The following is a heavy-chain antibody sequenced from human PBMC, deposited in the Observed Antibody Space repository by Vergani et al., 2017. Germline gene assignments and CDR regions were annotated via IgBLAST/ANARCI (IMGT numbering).Heavy chain of an antibody. V-gene: IGHV3-11*01. J-gene: IGHJ6*03. D-gene: IGHD2-2*01. CDR2: ISSSGSTI. Sequence: QVQLVESGGGLVKPGGSLRLSCAASGFTFSDYYMSWIRQAPGKGLEWVSYISSSGSTIYYADSVKGRFTISRDNAKNSLYLQMNSLRDEDTAVYYCARDFCSSTSCLYYYYYYMDVWGKGTTVTVSS. CDR1: GFTFSDYY. CDR3: ARDFCSSTSCLYYYYYYMDV.